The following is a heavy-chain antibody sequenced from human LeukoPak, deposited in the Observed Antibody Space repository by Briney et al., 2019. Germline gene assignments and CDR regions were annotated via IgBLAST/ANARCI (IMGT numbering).Heavy chain of an antibody. D-gene: IGHD6-6*01. V-gene: IGHV3-23*01. Sequence: PGGSLRLSCAASGFTFNRHGMTWVRQAPGKGLEWVSSISGSGGGTYYADSVKGRFTISRDNSKNTLFLQTSSLRAEDTAVYYCAKSPQLLWVVPLDYWGQGTLVTVSS. CDR3: AKSPQLLWVVPLDY. CDR1: GFTFNRHG. J-gene: IGHJ4*02. CDR2: ISGSGGGT.